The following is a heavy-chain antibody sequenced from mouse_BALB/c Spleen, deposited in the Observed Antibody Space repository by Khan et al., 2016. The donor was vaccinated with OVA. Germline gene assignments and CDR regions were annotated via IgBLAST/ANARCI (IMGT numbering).Heavy chain of an antibody. Sequence: EVGLLESGGGLVKPGGSLKLSCAASGFTFSSFTMSWVRQTPEKRLEWVASISSGGDNTYYPASVKGRFTLSTDNAQNNLYLQMSSLRSEATALYYCARSSNGPFAYWGQGTLVTVSA. CDR1: GFTFSSFT. D-gene: IGHD1-1*02. J-gene: IGHJ3*01. CDR2: ISSGGDNT. V-gene: IGHV5-9*03. CDR3: ARSSNGPFAY.